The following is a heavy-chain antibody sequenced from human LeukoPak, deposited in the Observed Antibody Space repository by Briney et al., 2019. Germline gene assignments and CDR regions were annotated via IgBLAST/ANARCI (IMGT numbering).Heavy chain of an antibody. D-gene: IGHD1-26*01. CDR3: AGDPSWEILSYFDY. Sequence: GGSLRLSCAASGFTFRNYYMTWIRQAPGKGLEWVSYISASGDTIYYGDSVRGRFTISRDNAKNSLYLDMNTLKAEDTAVYYCAGDPSWEILSYFDYWGQGTLVTVSS. CDR2: ISASGDTI. V-gene: IGHV3-11*04. J-gene: IGHJ4*02. CDR1: GFTFRNYY.